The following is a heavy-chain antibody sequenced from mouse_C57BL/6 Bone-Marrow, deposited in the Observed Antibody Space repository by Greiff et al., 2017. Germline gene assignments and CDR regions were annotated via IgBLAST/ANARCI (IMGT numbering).Heavy chain of an antibody. D-gene: IGHD1-1*01. CDR3: TRYTTVVATYYCDY. V-gene: IGHV1-15*01. CDR2: IDPETGGT. J-gene: IGHJ2*01. Sequence: QVQLQQSGAELVRPGASVTLSCKASGYTFTDYEMHWVKQTPVHGLEWIGAIDPETGGTAYNQKFKGKAILTADKSSSTAYMELRSLTSEDSAVYYCTRYTTVVATYYCDYWGAGTTLTGSS. CDR1: GYTFTDYE.